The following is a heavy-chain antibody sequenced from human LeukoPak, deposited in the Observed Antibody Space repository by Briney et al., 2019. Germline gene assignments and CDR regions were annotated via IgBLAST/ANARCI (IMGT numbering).Heavy chain of an antibody. J-gene: IGHJ4*02. Sequence: GGSLRLSCAASGFTFSSYSMTWVRQAPGEGLEWVSSISSSSSYIYYADSVKGRFTISRDNAKNSLYLQMNSLRAEDTAVYYCARDSSGWSIFDYWGQGTLVTVSS. CDR1: GFTFSSYS. V-gene: IGHV3-21*01. D-gene: IGHD6-19*01. CDR3: ARDSSGWSIFDY. CDR2: ISSSSSYI.